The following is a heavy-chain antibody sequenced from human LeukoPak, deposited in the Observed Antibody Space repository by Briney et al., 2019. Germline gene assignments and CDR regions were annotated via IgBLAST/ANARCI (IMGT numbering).Heavy chain of an antibody. V-gene: IGHV4-34*01. CDR3: ARGRRPPATNPKKSWFDP. CDR2: INHSGST. J-gene: IGHJ5*02. CDR1: GGSFSGYY. Sequence: PSETLSLTCAVYGGSFSGYYWSWIRQPPGKGLEWIGEINHSGSTNYNPSLKSRVTISVDTSKNQFSLKLSSVTAADTAVYYCARGRRPPATNPKKSWFDPWGQGTLVTVSS. D-gene: IGHD2-2*01.